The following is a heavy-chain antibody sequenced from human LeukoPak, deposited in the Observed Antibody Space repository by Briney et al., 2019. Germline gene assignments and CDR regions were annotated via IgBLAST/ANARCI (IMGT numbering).Heavy chain of an antibody. CDR1: GYIFTSYW. Sequence: GESLKISCKGSGYIFTSYWIGWVRQMPGKGLEWMGIIFPGDSDTRYSPSFQGQVTISVDKSISTAYLKWTSLKASDTAMYYCARGPGGYDFDYWGQGTLVTVSS. D-gene: IGHD5-12*01. CDR3: ARGPGGYDFDY. J-gene: IGHJ4*02. V-gene: IGHV5-51*01. CDR2: IFPGDSDT.